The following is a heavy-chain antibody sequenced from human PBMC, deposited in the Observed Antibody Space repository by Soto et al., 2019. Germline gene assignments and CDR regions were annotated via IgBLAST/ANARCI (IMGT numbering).Heavy chain of an antibody. CDR3: ARETDP. Sequence: GASVKVSCKASGYTFTAYYVHWVRQAPGQGLEWLGWINPNSGGTSYAQNFQGRVTITRDTSISTAYMEPRSLRSDDTAMYYCARETDPWGQGTLVTVSS. J-gene: IGHJ5*02. CDR2: INPNSGGT. V-gene: IGHV1-2*02. CDR1: GYTFTAYY.